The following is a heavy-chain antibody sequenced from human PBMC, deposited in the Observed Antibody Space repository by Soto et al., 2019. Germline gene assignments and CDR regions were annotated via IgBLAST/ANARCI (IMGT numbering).Heavy chain of an antibody. J-gene: IGHJ6*02. Sequence: GTLSLISADTGWAFGGYYWIWIRQPPGKGLEWIGEINHSGSTNYNPSLKSRVTISVDTSKNQFSLKLSSVTAADTAVYYCARGRSDIVVVVAATPGMDVCGQGTTVSVSS. V-gene: IGHV4-34*01. CDR2: INHSGST. CDR3: ARGRSDIVVVVAATPGMDV. CDR1: GWAFGGYY. D-gene: IGHD2-15*01.